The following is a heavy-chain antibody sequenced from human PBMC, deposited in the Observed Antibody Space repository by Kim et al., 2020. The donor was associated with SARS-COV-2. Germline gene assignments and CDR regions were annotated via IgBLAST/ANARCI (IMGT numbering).Heavy chain of an antibody. CDR2: ISYDGSNK. CDR1: GFTFSSYG. D-gene: IGHD5-18*01. J-gene: IGHJ3*02. CDR3: AKAGYSYANDAFDI. Sequence: GGSLRLSCAASGFTFSSYGMHWVRQAPGKGLEWVAVISYDGSNKYYADSVKGRFTISRDNSKNTLYLQMNSLRAEDTAVYYCAKAGYSYANDAFDIWGQGTMVTVSS. V-gene: IGHV3-30*18.